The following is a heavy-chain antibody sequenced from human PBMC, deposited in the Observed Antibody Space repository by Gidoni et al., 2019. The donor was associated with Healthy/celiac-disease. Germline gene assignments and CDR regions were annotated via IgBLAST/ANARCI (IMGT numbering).Heavy chain of an antibody. D-gene: IGHD6-19*01. Sequence: EVQLVESGGGLVQPGGSLRPSCAASGFTFSSYGMNWVRQAPGKGLEWVSYISSSSSTIYYADSVKGRFTISRDNAKNSLYLQMNSLRDEDTAVYYCASSLAVAGGWFDPWGQGTLVTVSS. CDR2: ISSSSSTI. CDR3: ASSLAVAGGWFDP. J-gene: IGHJ5*02. CDR1: GFTFSSYG. V-gene: IGHV3-48*02.